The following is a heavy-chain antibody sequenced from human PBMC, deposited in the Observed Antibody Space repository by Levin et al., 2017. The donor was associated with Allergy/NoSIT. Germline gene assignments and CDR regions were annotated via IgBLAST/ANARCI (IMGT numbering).Heavy chain of an antibody. Sequence: QPGGSLRLSCAASGFTFANHAMTWVRHAQGKGREWVSTIRTSSERTYFADSVKGRFTVSRDDSMNMMYRQMNSLRAADAAVTYCAREQGARGWYTVDFWGQGALVTVSS. V-gene: IGHV3-23*01. J-gene: IGHJ4*02. CDR2: IRTSSERT. CDR3: AREQGARGWYTVDF. D-gene: IGHD6-19*01. CDR1: GFTFANHA.